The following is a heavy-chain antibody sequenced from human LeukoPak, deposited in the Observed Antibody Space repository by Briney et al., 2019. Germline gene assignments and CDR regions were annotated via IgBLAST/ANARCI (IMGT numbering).Heavy chain of an antibody. J-gene: IGHJ5*02. Sequence: SQTLSLTCALSGDSVSSNSAAWNWIRPFPSRGLEWLGRTYYRAKWYNDYAVSVKRRITMNPDTSKNQFSLKLSSVTAADTAVYYCARSIAARANKDWFDPWGQGTLVTVSS. CDR1: GDSVSSNSAA. CDR2: TYYRAKWYN. V-gene: IGHV6-1*01. D-gene: IGHD6-6*01. CDR3: ARSIAARANKDWFDP.